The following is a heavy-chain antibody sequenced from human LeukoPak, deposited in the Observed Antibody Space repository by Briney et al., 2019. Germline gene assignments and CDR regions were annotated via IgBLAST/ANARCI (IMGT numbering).Heavy chain of an antibody. Sequence: ASVKVSCKASGYTFTGYYMHWVRQAPGQGLEWMGWISAYNGNTNYAQKLQGRVTMTTDTSTSTAYMELRSLRSDDTAVYYCARDFRSIGNLNYWGQGTLVTVSS. D-gene: IGHD1-7*01. J-gene: IGHJ4*02. CDR1: GYTFTGYY. V-gene: IGHV1-18*04. CDR2: ISAYNGNT. CDR3: ARDFRSIGNLNY.